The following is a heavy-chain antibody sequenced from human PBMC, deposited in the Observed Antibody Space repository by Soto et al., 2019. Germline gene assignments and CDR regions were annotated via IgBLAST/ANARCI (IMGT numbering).Heavy chain of an antibody. CDR2: ISVYNGNT. D-gene: IGHD3-22*01. CDR3: ARAPKYYYDSSGYFS. Sequence: ASVKVSCKASGYTFTSYGISWVRQAPGQGLEWMGWISVYNGNTNYAQKLQGRVTMTTDTSTSTAYMELRSLRSDDTAVYYCARAPKYYYDSSGYFSWGQGTLVTVSS. CDR1: GYTFTSYG. V-gene: IGHV1-18*01. J-gene: IGHJ5*02.